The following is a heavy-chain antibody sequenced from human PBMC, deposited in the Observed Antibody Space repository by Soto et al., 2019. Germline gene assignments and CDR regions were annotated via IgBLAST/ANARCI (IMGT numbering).Heavy chain of an antibody. V-gene: IGHV4-39*01. D-gene: IGHD3-3*01. J-gene: IGHJ5*02. Sequence: PSETLSLTCTVSGGSISSSSYYWGWIRQPPGKGLEWIGSIYYGGSTYYNPSLKSRVTISVDTSKNQFSLELSSVTAADTAVYYCARLLGKGITIFGVARPNWFDPWGQGTLVTVSS. CDR2: IYYGGST. CDR1: GGSISSSSYY. CDR3: ARLLGKGITIFGVARPNWFDP.